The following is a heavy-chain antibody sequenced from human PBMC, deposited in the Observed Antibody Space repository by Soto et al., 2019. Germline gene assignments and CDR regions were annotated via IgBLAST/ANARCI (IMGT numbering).Heavy chain of an antibody. CDR1: GFTFSSYS. D-gene: IGHD3-3*01. J-gene: IGHJ3*02. CDR2: ISSSSSTI. V-gene: IGHV3-48*01. CDR3: ARGGFGRITIFGVVDDAFDI. Sequence: GGSLRLSCAASGFTFSSYSMNWVRQAPGKGPEWVSYISSSSSTIYYADSVKGRFTISRDNAKNSLYLQMNSPRAEDTAVYYCARGGFGRITIFGVVDDAFDIWGQGTMVTVSS.